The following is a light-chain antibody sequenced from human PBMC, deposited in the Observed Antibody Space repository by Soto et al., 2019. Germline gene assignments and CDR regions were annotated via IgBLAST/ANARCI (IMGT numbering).Light chain of an antibody. CDR3: AAWDDSLNGVV. CDR1: SSDVGGYNY. Sequence: QSVLTQPASVSGSPGQSITISCTGTSSDVGGYNYVSWYQQHPGKAPKLMIYEVSNRPSGVSNRFSGSKSGNTASLTISGLQSEDEADYHCAAWDDSLNGVVFGGGTKLTVL. V-gene: IGLV2-14*01. J-gene: IGLJ2*01. CDR2: EVS.